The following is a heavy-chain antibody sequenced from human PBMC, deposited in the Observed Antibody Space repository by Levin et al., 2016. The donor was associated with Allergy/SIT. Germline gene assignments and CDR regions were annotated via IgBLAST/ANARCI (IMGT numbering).Heavy chain of an antibody. D-gene: IGHD3-10*01. Sequence: GESLKISCAASGFPVSDNYMSWVRQAPGKGPEWVSVVYSGGTTFYTDSVEGRFTISRDNSENTVSLQMDSLRAEDTAVYYCARSLVRRAQFDYWGQGALVLVSS. J-gene: IGHJ4*02. CDR3: ARSLVRRAQFDY. CDR1: GFPVSDNY. CDR2: VYSGGTT. V-gene: IGHV3-66*01.